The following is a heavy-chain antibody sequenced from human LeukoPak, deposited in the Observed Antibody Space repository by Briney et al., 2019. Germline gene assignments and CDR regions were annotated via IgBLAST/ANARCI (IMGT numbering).Heavy chain of an antibody. Sequence: GGSLRLSCAASGFTFSSSAMSWVRQAPGKGLEWVSPISNNGGYTYYADSVQGRFTISGDNSKSTLCLQMNSLRAEDTAVYYCAKQLGYCSDGSCYFPYWGQGTLVTVSS. CDR3: AKQLGYCSDGSCYFPY. CDR2: ISNNGGYT. D-gene: IGHD2-15*01. CDR1: GFTFSSSA. V-gene: IGHV3-23*01. J-gene: IGHJ4*02.